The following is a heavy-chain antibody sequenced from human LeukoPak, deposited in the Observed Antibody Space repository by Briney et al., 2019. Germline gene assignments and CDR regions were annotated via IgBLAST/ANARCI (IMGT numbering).Heavy chain of an antibody. D-gene: IGHD3-3*01. CDR2: ISGSGGST. J-gene: IGHJ4*02. Sequence: PGGSLRLSCAASGFTFSSYAMSWVRQAPGKGLEWVSAISGSGGSTYYADSVKGRFTVSRDNSKNTLYLQMNSLRAEDTAVYYCAKVAPITIFERGEFDYWGQGTLVTVSS. V-gene: IGHV3-23*01. CDR3: AKVAPITIFERGEFDY. CDR1: GFTFSSYA.